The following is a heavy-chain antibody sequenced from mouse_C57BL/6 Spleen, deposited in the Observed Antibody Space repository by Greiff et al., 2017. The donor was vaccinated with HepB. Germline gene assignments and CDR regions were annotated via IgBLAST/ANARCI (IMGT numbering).Heavy chain of an antibody. CDR3: ARSLYGSPFAD. Sequence: VQLKESGPELVKPGASVKMSCKASGYTFTDYNMHWVKQSHGKSLERIGYINPNNGGTSYNQKFKGKATLTVNKSSSTAYMELRSLTSEDSAVYYCARSLYGSPFADWGQGTLVTVSA. J-gene: IGHJ3*01. D-gene: IGHD1-1*01. CDR1: GYTFTDYN. CDR2: INPNNGGT. V-gene: IGHV1-22*01.